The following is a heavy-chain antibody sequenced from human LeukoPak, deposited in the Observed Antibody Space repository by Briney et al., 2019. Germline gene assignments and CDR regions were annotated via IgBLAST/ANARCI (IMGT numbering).Heavy chain of an antibody. CDR2: INPNSGGT. CDR3: ARGLGDSGYDFYY. J-gene: IGHJ4*02. V-gene: IGHV1-2*04. Sequence: ASVKVSCKASGYTFTSYYMHWVRQAPGQGLEWMGWINPNSGGTNYAQKFQGWVTMTRDTSISTAYMELSRLRSDDTAVYYCARGLGDSGYDFYYWGQGTLVTVSS. D-gene: IGHD5-12*01. CDR1: GYTFTSYY.